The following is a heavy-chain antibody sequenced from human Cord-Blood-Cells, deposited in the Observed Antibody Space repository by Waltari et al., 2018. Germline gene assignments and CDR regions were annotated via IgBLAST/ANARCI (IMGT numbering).Heavy chain of an antibody. CDR3: AIDKPGIAVAGTYFQH. J-gene: IGHJ1*01. CDR2: ISAYNGNT. CDR1: GYTFTSYG. D-gene: IGHD6-19*01. V-gene: IGHV1-18*01. Sequence: QVQLVQSGAEVTKPGASVTVSCTASGYTFTSYGISWVRQAPGQGLEWMGWISAYNGNTNYAQKLQGRVTMTTDTSTSTAYMELRSLRSDDTAVYYCAIDKPGIAVAGTYFQHWGQGTLVTVSS.